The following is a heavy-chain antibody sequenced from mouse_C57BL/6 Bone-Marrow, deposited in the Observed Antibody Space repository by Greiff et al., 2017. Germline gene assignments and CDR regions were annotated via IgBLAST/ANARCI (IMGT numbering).Heavy chain of an antibody. CDR2: IDPSDSYT. D-gene: IGHD2-1*01. J-gene: IGHJ3*01. V-gene: IGHV1-69*01. CDR1: GYTFTSYW. CDR3: ARDGNYVRFFAY. Sequence: VQLQQPGAELVMPGASVKLSCKASGYTFTSYWMPWVKQRPGQGLEWIGEIDPSDSYTNYNQKFKGKSTLTVDKSSSTAYMQLSSLTSEDSAVYYCARDGNYVRFFAYWGQGTLVTVSA.